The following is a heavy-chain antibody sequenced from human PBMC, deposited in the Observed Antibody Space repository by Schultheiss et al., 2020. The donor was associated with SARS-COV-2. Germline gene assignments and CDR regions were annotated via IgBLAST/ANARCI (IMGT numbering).Heavy chain of an antibody. CDR2: IYYSGST. V-gene: IGHV4-59*12. Sequence: SETLSLTCTVSGGSISSYYWSWIRQPPGKGLEWIGSIYYSGSTYYNPSLKSRVTISVDTSKNQFSLKLSSVTAADTAVYYCARDLRQLDFDYWGQGTLVTVSS. J-gene: IGHJ4*02. CDR1: GGSISSYY. CDR3: ARDLRQLDFDY. D-gene: IGHD6-13*01.